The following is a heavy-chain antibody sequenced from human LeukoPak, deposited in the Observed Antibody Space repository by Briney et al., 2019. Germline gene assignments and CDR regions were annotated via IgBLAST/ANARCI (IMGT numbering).Heavy chain of an antibody. D-gene: IGHD3-3*01. CDR3: AKDPSGYPYYYYMDV. V-gene: IGHV3-33*06. J-gene: IGHJ6*03. CDR2: ICYDGSNK. Sequence: GGSLRLSCLTSGFTFSSYGMHWFRQAPGKGLEWVAVICYDGSNKYYADSVKGRFTISRDNSKNTLYLQMNSLRAEDTAVYYCAKDPSGYPYYYYMDVWGKGTTVTVSS. CDR1: GFTFSSYG.